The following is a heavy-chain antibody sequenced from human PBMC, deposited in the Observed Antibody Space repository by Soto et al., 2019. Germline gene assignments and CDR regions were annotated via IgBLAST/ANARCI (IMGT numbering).Heavy chain of an antibody. J-gene: IGHJ4*02. CDR1: GFTFSSYS. CDR2: ISTTSSSI. D-gene: IGHD3-3*01. Sequence: GALRLSCAASGFTFSSYSMNWVRQAPGKGLEWISYISTTSSSIYYADSVKGRFTISRDNAKNSLFLQMNSLRDEDTAVYYCARKGVAFDYWGQGALVTVS. V-gene: IGHV3-48*02. CDR3: ARKGVAFDY.